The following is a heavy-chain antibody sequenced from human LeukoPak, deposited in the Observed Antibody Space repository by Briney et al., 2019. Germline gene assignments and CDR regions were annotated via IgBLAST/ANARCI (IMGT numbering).Heavy chain of an antibody. CDR2: IWYDGSNK. V-gene: IGHV3-33*01. CDR3: ARSVMTGSTTRAFDM. Sequence: GGSLRLSCAASGFTFSSYGMHWVRQAPGKGLEWVAVIWYDGSNKYYADSVKGRFTISRDNSKNTLYLQMNSLRAEDAAVYYCARSVMTGSTTRAFDMWGQGTMVTVSS. CDR1: GFTFSSYG. D-gene: IGHD2/OR15-2a*01. J-gene: IGHJ3*02.